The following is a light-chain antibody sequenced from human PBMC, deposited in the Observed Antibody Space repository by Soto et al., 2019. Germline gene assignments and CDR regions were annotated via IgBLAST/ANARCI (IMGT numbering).Light chain of an antibody. V-gene: IGLV2-8*01. J-gene: IGLJ1*01. CDR1: SSDVGGYNY. Sequence: QSALTQPPSASGSPGQSVTISCTGTSSDVGGYNYVSWYQQHPGKAPKLMIYEVTKRPSGVPDRFSGSKSGNTASLTVSGLQAEDEGDYCCSSYAGSDNVFGTGTKLTVL. CDR3: SSYAGSDNV. CDR2: EVT.